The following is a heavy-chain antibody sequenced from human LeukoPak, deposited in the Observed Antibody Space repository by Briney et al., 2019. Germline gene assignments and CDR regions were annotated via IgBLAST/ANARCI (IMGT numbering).Heavy chain of an antibody. CDR1: GFTFSSYA. Sequence: PGGSLRLSCTASGFTFSSYAMTWVRQAPGKGLECVSVISGIGTTTYYADSVRGRFTISRDNSKTTLFLQMNSLRVEDTATYYCTKKRTTSVTDWFDPWGQGTLVTVSS. J-gene: IGHJ5*02. V-gene: IGHV3-23*01. CDR3: TKKRTTSVTDWFDP. D-gene: IGHD4-17*01. CDR2: ISGIGTTT.